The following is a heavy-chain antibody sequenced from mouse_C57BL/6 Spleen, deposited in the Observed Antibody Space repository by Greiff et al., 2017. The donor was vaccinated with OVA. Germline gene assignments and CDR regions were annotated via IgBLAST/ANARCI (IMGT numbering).Heavy chain of an antibody. CDR3: AREYYYGSSLAY. J-gene: IGHJ3*01. D-gene: IGHD1-1*01. Sequence: QVQLQQSGAELVKPGASVKISCKASGYAFSSYWMNWVKQRPGKGLEWIGQIYPGDGDTNYNGKFKGKATLTADKSSSTAYMQLSSLTSEDSAVYFCAREYYYGSSLAYWGQGTLVTVSA. V-gene: IGHV1-80*01. CDR1: GYAFSSYW. CDR2: IYPGDGDT.